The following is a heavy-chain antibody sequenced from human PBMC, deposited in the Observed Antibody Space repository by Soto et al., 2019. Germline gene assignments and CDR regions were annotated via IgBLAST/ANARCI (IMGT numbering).Heavy chain of an antibody. CDR1: GFTVSDHY. J-gene: IGHJ4*02. CDR2: IYPGGNP. Sequence: DVQVVESGGGLVQPGGSLRLSCTVSGFTVSDHYMSWVRQAPGKGLEWVSVIYPGGNPYYPASVKGRFTISRDDSRNTLHLQMNNLRVEDTAVYYCARPTETDCGGECYSCPLDYWGQGSLVTVSP. V-gene: IGHV3-66*01. D-gene: IGHD2-21*01. CDR3: ARPTETDCGGECYSCPLDY.